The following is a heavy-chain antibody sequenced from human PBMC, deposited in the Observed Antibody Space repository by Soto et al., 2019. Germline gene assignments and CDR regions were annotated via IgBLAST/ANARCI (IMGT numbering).Heavy chain of an antibody. J-gene: IGHJ6*02. V-gene: IGHV4-31*03. CDR2: IFYSGST. CDR1: GDSISSGVYY. CDR3: ARNLYTTTEGFYGMDV. D-gene: IGHD1-1*01. Sequence: SETLSLTCTVSGDSISSGVYYWSWIRQHPEKGLEWIGYIFYSGSTYYNPSLKSRVTISIDTSKNQFSLKLSSVTAADTAVYYCARNLYTTTEGFYGMDVWGQGTTVAVSS.